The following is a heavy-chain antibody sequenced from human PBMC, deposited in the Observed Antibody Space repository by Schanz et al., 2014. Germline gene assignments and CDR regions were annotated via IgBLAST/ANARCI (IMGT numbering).Heavy chain of an antibody. CDR1: GSIFSKLL. Sequence: QVQLVQSGAEVKKPGASVKVSCKVSGSIFSKLLTHWVRQGPAKGLEWMGIINHSGGSTSYAQKFQGRVTMTRDTSTSTVYMELSSLRSEDTAVYYCARDGEAAAGCDYWGQGTLVTVSS. CDR3: ARDGEAAAGCDY. J-gene: IGHJ4*02. V-gene: IGHV1-46*03. CDR2: INHSGGST. D-gene: IGHD6-13*01.